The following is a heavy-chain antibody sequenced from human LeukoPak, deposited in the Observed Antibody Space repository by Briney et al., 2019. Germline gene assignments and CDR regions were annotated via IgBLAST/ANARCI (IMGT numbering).Heavy chain of an antibody. CDR1: GFTFSNYN. CDR3: ATESGTYSGTCFDY. CDR2: ISSSSNTI. Sequence: GGSLRLSCAASGFTFSNYNMNWVRQAPGKGLEWVSYISSSSNTIYYADSVKGRFTISRDNAKNSLYLQMNSLRAEDTAVYYCATESGTYSGTCFDYWGQGTLVTVSS. J-gene: IGHJ4*02. V-gene: IGHV3-48*01. D-gene: IGHD1-26*01.